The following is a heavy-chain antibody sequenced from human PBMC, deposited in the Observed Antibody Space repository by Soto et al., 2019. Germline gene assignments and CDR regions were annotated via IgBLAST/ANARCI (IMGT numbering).Heavy chain of an antibody. V-gene: IGHV3-23*01. J-gene: IGHJ3*02. D-gene: IGHD3-22*01. CDR1: GFTFSSYA. CDR2: ISGSGGST. CDR3: AKDPQQPYYYDSSGYGAFDI. Sequence: GSLRLSCAASGFTFSSYAMSWVRQAPGKGLEWVSAISGSGGSTYYADSVKGRFTISRDNSKNTLYLQMNSLRAEDTAVYYCAKDPQQPYYYDSSGYGAFDIWGQGTMVTVSS.